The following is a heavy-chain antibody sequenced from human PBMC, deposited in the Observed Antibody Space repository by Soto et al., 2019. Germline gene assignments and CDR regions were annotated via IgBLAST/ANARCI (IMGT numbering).Heavy chain of an antibody. CDR2: IYSGGST. Sequence: GGSLRLSCAASGFTVSSNYMSWVRQAPGKGLEWVSVIYSGGSTYYADSVKGRFTISRDNSKNTLYLQMNSLRAEDTAVYYCARDAESAAGWYFDYWGQGTLVTVSS. V-gene: IGHV3-66*01. CDR1: GFTVSSNY. J-gene: IGHJ4*02. D-gene: IGHD6-13*01. CDR3: ARDAESAAGWYFDY.